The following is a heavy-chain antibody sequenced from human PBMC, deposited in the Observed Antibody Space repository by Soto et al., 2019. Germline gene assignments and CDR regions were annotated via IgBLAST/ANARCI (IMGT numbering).Heavy chain of an antibody. CDR2: ISYDGSNK. J-gene: IGHJ6*02. CDR3: AKGDIVVVPAAIGTYYYYGMDV. CDR1: GFTFSSYG. V-gene: IGHV3-30*18. D-gene: IGHD2-2*02. Sequence: GGSLRLSCAASGFTFSSYGMHWVRQAPGKGLEWVAVISYDGSNKYYADSVKGRFTISGDNSKNTLYLQMNSLRAEDTAVYYCAKGDIVVVPAAIGTYYYYGMDVWGQGTTVTVSS.